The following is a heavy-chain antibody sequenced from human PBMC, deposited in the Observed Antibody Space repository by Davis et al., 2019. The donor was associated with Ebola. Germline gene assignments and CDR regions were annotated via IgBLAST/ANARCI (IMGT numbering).Heavy chain of an antibody. CDR3: ARVGVISGDLNY. CDR2: IYQTSST. Sequence: PSETLSLTCTVSGYSISSGYYWGWIRQPPGMGLEWIGNIYQTSSTNYNPSLKSRVTISLHTSMNQFSLKLSSVTAADTAVYYCARVGVISGDLNYWGQGTPVTVSS. CDR1: GYSISSGYY. V-gene: IGHV4-38-2*02. D-gene: IGHD3-16*02. J-gene: IGHJ4*02.